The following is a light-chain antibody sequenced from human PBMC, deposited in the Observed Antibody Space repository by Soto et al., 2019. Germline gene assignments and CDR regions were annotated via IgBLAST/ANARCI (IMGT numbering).Light chain of an antibody. J-gene: IGKJ5*01. CDR3: QQSYTTPIT. CDR2: DAS. Sequence: DTVLTQSPGTLSLSPGERATLSCRASQSVGTYLAWYQQKPGQAPRLLIYDASNRATGIAPRFTGSGSGTDFTLTISSLQPEDFATYFCQQSYTTPITFGQGTRLEIK. V-gene: IGKV3-11*01. CDR1: QSVGTY.